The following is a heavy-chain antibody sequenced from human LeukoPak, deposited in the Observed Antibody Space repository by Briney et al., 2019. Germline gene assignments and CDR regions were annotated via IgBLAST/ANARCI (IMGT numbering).Heavy chain of an antibody. Sequence: GGSLRLSCAASGFTFSSYSMNWVRQAPGKGLEWVSSISSSSSYIYYADSVKGRFTISRDNAKNSLYVQMNSLRAEDTAVYYCARVSYCSSISCLTDYWGQGTLVTVSS. CDR2: ISSSSSYI. V-gene: IGHV3-21*01. D-gene: IGHD2-2*01. J-gene: IGHJ4*02. CDR1: GFTFSSYS. CDR3: ARVSYCSSISCLTDY.